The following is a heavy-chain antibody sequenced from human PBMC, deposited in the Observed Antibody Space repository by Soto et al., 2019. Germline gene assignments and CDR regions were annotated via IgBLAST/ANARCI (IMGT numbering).Heavy chain of an antibody. Sequence: PSETLSLTCILSGGSINSSDHCWGWIRQTPGKGLEWIGSVYYTETTYYNPSLKSPVAISVETSRNTFSLKVNSVTAADTGIYYCARQRVLSTNMFITSFDPWGQGTLVTVSS. CDR3: ARQRVLSTNMFITSFDP. V-gene: IGHV4-39*01. J-gene: IGHJ5*02. CDR2: VYYTETT. D-gene: IGHD3-10*02. CDR1: GGSINSSDHC.